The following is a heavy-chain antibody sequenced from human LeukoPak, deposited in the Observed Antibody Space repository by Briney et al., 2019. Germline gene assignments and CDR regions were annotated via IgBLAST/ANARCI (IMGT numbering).Heavy chain of an antibody. V-gene: IGHV4-4*07. D-gene: IGHD6-13*01. CDR1: GASISIYY. Sequence: SETLSLTCTVSGASISIYYWSWVRQPAGKGLEWIGRIHTSGSTNYNPSLKSRVTMSLDASKSQVSLKVTSVTVADTAMYYCARGKFSTSWTFDYWGQGTLVTVSS. J-gene: IGHJ4*02. CDR2: IHTSGST. CDR3: ARGKFSTSWTFDY.